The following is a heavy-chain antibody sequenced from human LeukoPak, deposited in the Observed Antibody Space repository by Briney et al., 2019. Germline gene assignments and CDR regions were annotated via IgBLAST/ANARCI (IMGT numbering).Heavy chain of an antibody. J-gene: IGHJ4*02. CDR2: IYTSGST. Sequence: SETLSLTCTVSGGSISSYYWSWIRQPAGKGLEWIGRIYTSGSTNYNPSLKSRVTMSVDTSKNQFSLKLSSVTAADTAAYYCAREAGALGVLYYFDYWGQGTLVTVSS. V-gene: IGHV4-4*07. CDR1: GGSISSYY. D-gene: IGHD7-27*01. CDR3: AREAGALGVLYYFDY.